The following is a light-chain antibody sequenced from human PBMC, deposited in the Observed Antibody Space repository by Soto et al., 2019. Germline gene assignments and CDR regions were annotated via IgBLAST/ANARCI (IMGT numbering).Light chain of an antibody. J-gene: IGKJ1*01. CDR2: GAS. CDR3: QQYGSSWT. Sequence: IVLTHSPGTLSLSTKERTTIACRASQSVSRSYLAWYQQKPGQAPRLLIYGASSRATGIPDRFSGSGSGTDFTLTISRLEPEDFAVYYCQQYGSSWTFGQGTKVDIK. V-gene: IGKV3-20*01. CDR1: QSVSRSY.